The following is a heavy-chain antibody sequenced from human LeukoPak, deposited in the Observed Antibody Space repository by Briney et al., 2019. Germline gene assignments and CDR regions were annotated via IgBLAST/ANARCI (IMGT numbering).Heavy chain of an antibody. CDR2: ISAYNGNT. D-gene: IGHD3-22*01. Sequence: ASVKVSCKASGYTFTSYGISWVRQAPGQGLEWMGWISAYNGNTNYAQKLQGRVTMTTDTSTSTAYMELRSLRSDDTAVYYGARSENGYYASSGDSHIDDWGQGT. CDR1: GYTFTSYG. V-gene: IGHV1-18*01. J-gene: IGHJ4*02. CDR3: ARSENGYYASSGDSHIDD.